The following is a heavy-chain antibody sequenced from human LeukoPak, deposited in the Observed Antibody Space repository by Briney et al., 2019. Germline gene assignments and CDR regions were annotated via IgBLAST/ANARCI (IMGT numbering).Heavy chain of an antibody. D-gene: IGHD3-9*01. Sequence: SETLSLTCTVSGGSISSHYWSWIRQPPGKGLEWIGYIYYSWSTNYNPSLKSRVTISVDTSKNQFSLKLSSVTAADTAVYYCARGGDILTGYYSSDYWGQGTLVTVSS. CDR3: ARGGDILTGYYSSDY. CDR1: GGSISSHY. CDR2: IYYSWST. J-gene: IGHJ4*01. V-gene: IGHV4-59*11.